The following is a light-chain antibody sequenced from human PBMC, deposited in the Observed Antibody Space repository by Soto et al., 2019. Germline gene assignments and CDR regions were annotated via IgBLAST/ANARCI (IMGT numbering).Light chain of an antibody. V-gene: IGKV3-15*01. Sequence: EVVMTQSPATLSVSPGERGTLSCRASQTVSSNLAWYQQKPGQSPRLLIYGTSTRATGVPARFSGSGSGTDFTLTISRLEPEDFAVYYCQQYGSSPFTFGGGTKVDIK. CDR2: GTS. J-gene: IGKJ4*01. CDR3: QQYGSSPFT. CDR1: QTVSSN.